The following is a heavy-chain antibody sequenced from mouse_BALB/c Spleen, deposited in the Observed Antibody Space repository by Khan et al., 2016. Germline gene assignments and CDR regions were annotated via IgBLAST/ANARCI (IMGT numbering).Heavy chain of an antibody. CDR1: GYPFTSYY. Sequence: VPLQPAGPELMKPGASVQISCKASGYPFTSYYMHWGKQSHGKSIEWIGYIDPFNGGTSYNQKFKGTATLTVDKSSSTAYMHLSSLTSEDSAVYYSASSTHSFDPIDCCGHGTSSTVSS. J-gene: IGHJ4*01. CDR3: ASSTHSFDPIDC. CDR2: IDPFNGGT. D-gene: IGHD1-1*01. V-gene: IGHV1S135*01.